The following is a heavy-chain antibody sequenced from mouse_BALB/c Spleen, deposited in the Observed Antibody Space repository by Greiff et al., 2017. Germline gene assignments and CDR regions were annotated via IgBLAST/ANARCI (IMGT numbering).Heavy chain of an antibody. J-gene: IGHJ4*01. D-gene: IGHD1-1*01. CDR1: GFSLTSYG. V-gene: IGHV2-9*02. CDR2: IWAGGST. Sequence: VQRVESGPGLVAPSQSLSITCTVSGFSLTSYGVHWVRQPPGKGLEWLGVIWAGGSTNYNSALMSRLSISKDNSKSQVFLKMNSLQTDDTAMYYCARDLDYYGSIYAMDYWGQGTSVTVSS. CDR3: ARDLDYYGSIYAMDY.